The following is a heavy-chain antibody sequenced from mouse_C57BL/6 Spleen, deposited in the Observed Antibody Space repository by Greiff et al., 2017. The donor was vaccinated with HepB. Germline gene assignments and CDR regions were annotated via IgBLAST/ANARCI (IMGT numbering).Heavy chain of an antibody. D-gene: IGHD1-1*01. J-gene: IGHJ3*01. CDR2: ISSGSSTI. V-gene: IGHV5-17*01. CDR3: ARTITTVVARGFAY. Sequence: EVQGVESGGGLVKPGGSLKLSCAASGFTFSDYGMHWVRQAPEKGLEWVAYISSGSSTIYYADTVKGRFTISRDNAKNTLFLQMTSLRSEDTAMYYCARTITTVVARGFAYWGQGTLVTVSA. CDR1: GFTFSDYG.